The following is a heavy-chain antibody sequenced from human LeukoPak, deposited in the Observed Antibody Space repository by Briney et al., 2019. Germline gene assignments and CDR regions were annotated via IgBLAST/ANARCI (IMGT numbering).Heavy chain of an antibody. V-gene: IGHV3-30*02. D-gene: IGHD1-26*01. CDR3: AKEELTGIHAFDI. Sequence: PGGXXXLXXAASGFTFSSXGXXWXRXAPGKXXXXXAFIRYDGSNKYYADSVKGRFTISRDNSKNTLYLQMNSLRAEDTAVYYCAKEELTGIHAFDIWGQGTMVTVSS. CDR2: IRYDGSNK. J-gene: IGHJ3*02. CDR1: GFTFSSXG.